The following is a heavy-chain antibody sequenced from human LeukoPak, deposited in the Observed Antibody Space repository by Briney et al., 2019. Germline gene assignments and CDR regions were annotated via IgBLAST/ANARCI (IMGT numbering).Heavy chain of an antibody. J-gene: IGHJ3*01. CDR2: VKKDASEK. CDR1: GFTFSNNW. Sequence: GGSLRLSCAASGFTFSNNWMTWVRQAPGKGLEWVASVKKDASEKYYVDSVKGRFTISRDNAKNSLYLQMNSLRVEDTAVYYCVAYKFLLSWSAFGFWGRGTMVTVSS. D-gene: IGHD6-13*01. CDR3: VAYKFLLSWSAFGF. V-gene: IGHV3-7*01.